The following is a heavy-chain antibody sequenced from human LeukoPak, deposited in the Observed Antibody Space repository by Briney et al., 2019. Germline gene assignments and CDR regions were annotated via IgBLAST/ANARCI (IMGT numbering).Heavy chain of an antibody. CDR1: GYTFTSYG. J-gene: IGHJ4*02. Sequence: ASVKVSCKASGYTFTSYGISWVRQAPGQGLEWMGWISANNNNTDNVQKLQGRVTMTTDTSASTAYMELRSLRSDDTAVYYCARALYHTFDYWGQGTLVTVSS. CDR2: ISANNNNT. D-gene: IGHD2-2*01. CDR3: ARALYHTFDY. V-gene: IGHV1-18*01.